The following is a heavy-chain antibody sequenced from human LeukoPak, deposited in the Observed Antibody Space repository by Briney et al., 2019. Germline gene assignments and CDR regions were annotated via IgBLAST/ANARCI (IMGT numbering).Heavy chain of an antibody. V-gene: IGHV3-23*01. J-gene: IGHJ4*02. CDR1: GFTFSSYS. D-gene: IGHD2-2*01. CDR2: ISGSGGST. Sequence: GGSLRLSCAASGFTFSSYSMNWVRQAPGKGLEWVSAISGSGGSTYYADSVKGRFTISRDNSKNTLYLQMNSLRAEDTAVYYCAKDLSITRDYFDYWGQGTLVTVSS. CDR3: AKDLSITRDYFDY.